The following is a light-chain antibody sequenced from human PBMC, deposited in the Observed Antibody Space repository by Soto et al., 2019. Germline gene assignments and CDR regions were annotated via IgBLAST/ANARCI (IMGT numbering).Light chain of an antibody. Sequence: QSVLTQPPSASGTPGQRVTISCSGSSSNMGTNTVNWYQQLPRAAPKLLIYSGNQRPSGVPDRFSGSKSGTSASLAITGLQSEDEADYYCAAWDGSLNHILFGGGTKLTVL. V-gene: IGLV1-44*01. CDR3: AAWDGSLNHIL. CDR2: SGN. CDR1: SSNMGTNT. J-gene: IGLJ2*01.